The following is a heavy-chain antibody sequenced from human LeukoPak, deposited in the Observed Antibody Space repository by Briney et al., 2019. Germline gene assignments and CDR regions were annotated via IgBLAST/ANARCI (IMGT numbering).Heavy chain of an antibody. CDR3: ASPVITTGYQPGY. CDR2: ISSSSSYI. V-gene: IGHV3-21*01. D-gene: IGHD3-9*01. Sequence: GGSLRLSCAASGFTFSSYSMNWVRQAPGKGLEWVSSISSSSSYIYYADSVKGRFTISRDNAKNSLYPQMNSLRAEDTAVYYCASPVITTGYQPGYWGQGTLVTVSS. CDR1: GFTFSSYS. J-gene: IGHJ4*02.